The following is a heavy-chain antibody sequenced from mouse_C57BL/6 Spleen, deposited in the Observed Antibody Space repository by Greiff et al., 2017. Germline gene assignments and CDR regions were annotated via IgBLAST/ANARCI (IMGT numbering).Heavy chain of an antibody. Sequence: VQLQQSGAELVKPGASVKISCKASGYTFTDYYINWVKQRPGQGLEWIGKIGPGSGSTYYNEKFKGKATLTADKSSNATYMQLSNLTSEDSAVYFCAGMAMYDDYGPYWFAYWGQGTLVTVSA. CDR2: IGPGSGST. CDR3: AGMAMYDDYGPYWFAY. CDR1: GYTFTDYY. J-gene: IGHJ3*01. V-gene: IGHV1-77*01. D-gene: IGHD2-4*01.